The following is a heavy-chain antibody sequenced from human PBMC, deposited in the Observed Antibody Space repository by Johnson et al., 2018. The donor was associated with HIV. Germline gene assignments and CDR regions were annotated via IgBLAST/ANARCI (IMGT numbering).Heavy chain of an antibody. CDR3: AKGKDSSSWFDAVDI. CDR2: ISYDGSNK. J-gene: IGHJ3*02. D-gene: IGHD6-13*01. Sequence: QVQLVESGGGLVQPGGSLRLSCAASGFTFSSYAMSWIRQAPGKGLEWVAVISYDGSNKYYADSVKGRFTISRDNSKNTLYLQMNSLRAEDTAVYYCAKGKDSSSWFDAVDIWGQGTIVTVSS. CDR1: GFTFSSYA. V-gene: IGHV3-30*04.